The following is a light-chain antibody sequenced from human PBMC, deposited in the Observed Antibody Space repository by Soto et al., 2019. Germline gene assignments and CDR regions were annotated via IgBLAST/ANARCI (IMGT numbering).Light chain of an antibody. CDR3: SSYTSSSFVV. V-gene: IGLV2-14*01. CDR1: SSDVGGYNY. CDR2: DVS. J-gene: IGLJ2*01. Sequence: QSVLTQPASVSGSPGQSITISCTGTSSDVGGYNYVSWYQQHPGKAPKLMIYDVSNRPSGVSNRFSGSKSGNTASLTISGLQAEDEADYYCSSYTSSSFVVFGGGTKDTVL.